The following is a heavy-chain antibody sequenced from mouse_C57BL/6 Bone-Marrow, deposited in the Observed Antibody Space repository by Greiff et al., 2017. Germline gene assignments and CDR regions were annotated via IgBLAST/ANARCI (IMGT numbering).Heavy chain of an antibody. J-gene: IGHJ3*01. Sequence: EVQLVESGPGMVKPSQSLSLTCTVTGYSITSGYDWHWIRHLPGNKLEWMGYISSSGSTNYNPSFKSRISITHDTSTNPFFLTLNSVTTENTATYYGARDDYGSSYVEFAYWGQGTLVTVSA. CDR1: GYSITSGYD. D-gene: IGHD1-1*01. V-gene: IGHV3-1*01. CDR2: ISSSGST. CDR3: ARDDYGSSYVEFAY.